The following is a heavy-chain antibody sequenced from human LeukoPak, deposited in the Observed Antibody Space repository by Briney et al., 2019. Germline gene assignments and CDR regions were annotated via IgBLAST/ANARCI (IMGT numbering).Heavy chain of an antibody. D-gene: IGHD2-8*01. Sequence: PSETLSLTCAVCVGSFSGYYWSWIRQPPGKGLEWIGEINHSGSTNYNPSLKSRVTISVDTSKNQFSLKLSSVTAADTAVYYCARAPNGFGAFDIWGPGTMVTVSS. V-gene: IGHV4-34*01. CDR2: INHSGST. J-gene: IGHJ3*02. CDR3: ARAPNGFGAFDI. CDR1: VGSFSGYY.